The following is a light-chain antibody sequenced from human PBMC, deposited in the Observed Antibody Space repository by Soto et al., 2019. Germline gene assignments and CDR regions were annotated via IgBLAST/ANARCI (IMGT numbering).Light chain of an antibody. CDR2: DAS. Sequence: EIVLTQSPSTLSLSPGERATLSCRASQSVSRHLAWYQQKPGQAPRLLIYDASNRATGIPARFSGSGSGTDFTLTISSLEPDDVAVYYCQHRGNWLWSTFGQGTRLEI. CDR1: QSVSRH. V-gene: IGKV3-11*01. J-gene: IGKJ5*01. CDR3: QHRGNWLWST.